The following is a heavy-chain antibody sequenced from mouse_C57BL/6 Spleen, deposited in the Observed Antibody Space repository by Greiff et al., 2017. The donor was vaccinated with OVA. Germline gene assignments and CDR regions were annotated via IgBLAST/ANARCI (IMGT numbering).Heavy chain of an antibody. CDR1: GFTFSSYG. Sequence: EVQLVESGGDLVKPGGSLKLSCAASGFTFSSYGMSWVRQTPDKRLEWVATISSGGSYTYYPDSVKGRFTISRDNAKNTLYLQMSSLKSEDTAMYYGSRQSYYYCSSDMYYDVWGTGTTVTVSS. CDR3: SRQSYYYCSSDMYYDV. CDR2: ISSGGSYT. D-gene: IGHD1-1*01. V-gene: IGHV5-6*01. J-gene: IGHJ1*03.